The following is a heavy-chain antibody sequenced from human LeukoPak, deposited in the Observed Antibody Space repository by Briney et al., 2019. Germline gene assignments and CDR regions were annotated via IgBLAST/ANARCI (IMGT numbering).Heavy chain of an antibody. D-gene: IGHD4-11*01. Sequence: PGGSLRLSCAASGFTFSSYAMSWVRQAPGKGLEWVSAISGSGGSTYYADSVKGRFTISRDNSKNTLYLQMNSLRAEDAAVYYCAKDLRVTMSWYYYYGMDVWGQGTTVTVSS. CDR2: ISGSGGST. J-gene: IGHJ6*02. V-gene: IGHV3-23*01. CDR3: AKDLRVTMSWYYYYGMDV. CDR1: GFTFSSYA.